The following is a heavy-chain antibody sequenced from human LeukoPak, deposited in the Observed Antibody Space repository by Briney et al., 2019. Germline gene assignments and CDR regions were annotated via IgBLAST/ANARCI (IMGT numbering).Heavy chain of an antibody. Sequence: GGSLRLSCAASGFTFSGYWMSWVRQAPGKGLEWVANIKQDGSEKYYEDSVKGRFTISRDNAKNSLYLQMNSLRAEDTAVYYRARGSGWFDPWGQGTLVTVSS. V-gene: IGHV3-7*01. J-gene: IGHJ5*02. CDR1: GFTFSGYW. CDR2: IKQDGSEK. CDR3: ARGSGWFDP.